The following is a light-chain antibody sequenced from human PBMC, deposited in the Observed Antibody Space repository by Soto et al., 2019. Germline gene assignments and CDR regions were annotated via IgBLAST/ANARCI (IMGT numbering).Light chain of an antibody. Sequence: QTVVTQAPSTSGTPGQSVTISCSGTISNIGGNTVNWYQQVPGTAPKLLIYRDDQRPSGVPDRFSGSKSATSASLAISGLQSEDEADYYCAAWDDGLKGGLFAGATKLTVL. CDR2: RDD. J-gene: IGLJ2*01. CDR3: AAWDDGLKGGL. V-gene: IGLV1-44*01. CDR1: ISNIGGNT.